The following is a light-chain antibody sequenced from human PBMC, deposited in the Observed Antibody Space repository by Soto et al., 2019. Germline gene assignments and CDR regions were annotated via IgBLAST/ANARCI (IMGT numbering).Light chain of an antibody. CDR1: SSNIGKNS. J-gene: IGLJ2*01. CDR3: ATWDLTLSAGVL. Sequence: QSVLTQPPSVSAAPGQRVSISCSGGSSNIGKNSVSWYQQLPATAPKLLIYDDHQRPSGIPDRFSASKSGTSATLDITGLQPADGADYYCATWDLTLSAGVLFGGGTKVTVL. CDR2: DDH. V-gene: IGLV1-51*01.